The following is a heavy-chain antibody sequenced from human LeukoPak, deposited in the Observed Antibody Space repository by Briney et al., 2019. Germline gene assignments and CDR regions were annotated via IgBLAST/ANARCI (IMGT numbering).Heavy chain of an antibody. CDR1: GFTFSNYA. J-gene: IGHJ4*02. D-gene: IGHD3-10*01. CDR2: ISSGGTYE. CDR3: AKDQSREVQGSFDY. V-gene: IGHV3-30*07. Sequence: PGGSLRLSCAASGFTFSNYAMHWVRQAPGKGLEWVSLISSGGTYEYYADSVKGRFTISRDNSKNTLYLQMNSLRAEDTAVYYCAKDQSREVQGSFDYWGQGTLVTVSS.